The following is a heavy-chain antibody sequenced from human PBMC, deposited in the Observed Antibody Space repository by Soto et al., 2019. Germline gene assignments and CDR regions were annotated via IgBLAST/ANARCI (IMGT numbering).Heavy chain of an antibody. CDR3: ATKYYGFYGMDV. CDR1: GGTFSSYA. D-gene: IGHD3-3*01. Sequence: SVKVSCKASGGTFSSYAISWVRQAPGQGLEWMGGIIPIFGTANYAQKFQGRVTITADESTSTAYMELSSLRSKDTAVYYCATKYYGFYGMDVWGQGTTVTVS. V-gene: IGHV1-69*13. CDR2: IIPIFGTA. J-gene: IGHJ6*02.